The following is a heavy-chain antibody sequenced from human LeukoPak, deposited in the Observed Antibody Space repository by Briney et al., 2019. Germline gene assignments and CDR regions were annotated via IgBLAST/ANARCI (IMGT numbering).Heavy chain of an antibody. CDR1: GFTFSSYS. CDR3: ARTATDTGEFDY. Sequence: GGSLRLSCAASGFTFSSYSMNWVRQAPGKGLECVSSISSSSSSIYYADSVKGRFTISRDDAKNSLYLQVNSLRAEDTAVYYCARTATDTGEFDYWGQGTLVTVS. J-gene: IGHJ4*02. V-gene: IGHV3-21*01. CDR2: ISSSSSSI. D-gene: IGHD6-13*01.